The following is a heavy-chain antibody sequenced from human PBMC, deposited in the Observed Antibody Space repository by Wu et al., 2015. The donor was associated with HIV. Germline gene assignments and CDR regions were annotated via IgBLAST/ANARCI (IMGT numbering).Heavy chain of an antibody. CDR1: GYTFTGYY. V-gene: IGHV1-2*02. CDR2: INPNSGGT. Sequence: QVQLVQSGAEVKKPGASVKVSCKASGYTFTGYYMHWVRQAPGQGLEWMGWINPNSGGTNYAQKFQGRVTMTRDTSISTAYMELSRLRSDDTAVYYCARDREAHAYCGGDCYHYFDYWGQGTLVTVSS. D-gene: IGHD2-21*02. CDR3: ARDREAHAYCGGDCYHYFDY. J-gene: IGHJ4*02.